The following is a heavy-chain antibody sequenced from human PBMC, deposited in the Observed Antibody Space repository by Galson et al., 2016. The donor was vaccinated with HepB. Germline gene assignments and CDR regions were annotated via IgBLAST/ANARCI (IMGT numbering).Heavy chain of an antibody. Sequence: TLSLTCTVSGGSISSGAYYWTWIRQHPGKGLEWIGYIYYSGSTYYNPPLKSRITITQDTSKNQFSLKLRSVTAADTAVYHCARSQYSAYDKFDYWGRGTLVTVSS. CDR3: ARSQYSAYDKFDY. V-gene: IGHV4-31*03. D-gene: IGHD5-12*01. J-gene: IGHJ4*02. CDR1: GGSISSGAYY. CDR2: IYYSGST.